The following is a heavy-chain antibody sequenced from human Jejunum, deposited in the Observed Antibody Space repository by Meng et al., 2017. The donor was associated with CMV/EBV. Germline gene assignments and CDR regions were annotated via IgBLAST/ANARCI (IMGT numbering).Heavy chain of an antibody. J-gene: IGHJ5*02. Sequence: SGFPFSTYALSWVRQAPGKGLEWVSALSGSGGSTYYADSVKGRCSISRDNPENTLYLQMNSLRAEDTAVYYCARVRYSTGWQFDLWGQGTLVTVSS. V-gene: IGHV3-23*01. D-gene: IGHD6-19*01. CDR1: GFPFSTYA. CDR3: ARVRYSTGWQFDL. CDR2: LSGSGGST.